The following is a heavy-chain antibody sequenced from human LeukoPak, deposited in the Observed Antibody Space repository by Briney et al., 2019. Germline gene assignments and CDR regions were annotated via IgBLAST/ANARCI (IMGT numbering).Heavy chain of an antibody. CDR3: ARNYYDILTGYYKPPDY. D-gene: IGHD3-9*01. Sequence: ASVKVSCKSSGYTFTSYGISWVRQAPGQGLEWMGWISAYNGNTNYAQKLQGRVTMTTDTSTSTAYMELRSLRSDDTAVYYCARNYYDILTGYYKPPDYWGQGTLVTVSS. J-gene: IGHJ4*02. V-gene: IGHV1-18*01. CDR2: ISAYNGNT. CDR1: GYTFTSYG.